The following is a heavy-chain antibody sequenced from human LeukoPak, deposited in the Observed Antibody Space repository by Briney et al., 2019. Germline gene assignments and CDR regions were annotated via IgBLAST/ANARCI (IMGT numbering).Heavy chain of an antibody. D-gene: IGHD2-15*01. CDR2: INPNSGGT. V-gene: IGHV1-2*02. Sequence: ASVKVSFKASGYTFTGYYMHWVRQAPGQGLEWMGWINPNSGGTNYAQKFQGRVTMTRDTSISTAYMELSRLRSDDTAVYYCARRRYCSGGSCYWRDWFDPWGQGTLVTVPS. CDR1: GYTFTGYY. CDR3: ARRRYCSGGSCYWRDWFDP. J-gene: IGHJ5*02.